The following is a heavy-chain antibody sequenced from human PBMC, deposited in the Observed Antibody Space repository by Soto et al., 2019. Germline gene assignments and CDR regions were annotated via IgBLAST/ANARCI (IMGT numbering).Heavy chain of an antibody. D-gene: IGHD1-1*01. CDR1: GYTFTSYG. CDR2: ISAYNGNT. CDR3: ARDQLRSTQSAPDY. Sequence: ASVKVSCKASGYTFTSYGISWVRQAPGQGLEWMGWISAYNGNTNYAQKLQGRVTMTTDTSTSTAYMELRSLRSDDTAVYYCARDQLRSTQSAPDYWGQGTLVTVSS. J-gene: IGHJ4*02. V-gene: IGHV1-18*01.